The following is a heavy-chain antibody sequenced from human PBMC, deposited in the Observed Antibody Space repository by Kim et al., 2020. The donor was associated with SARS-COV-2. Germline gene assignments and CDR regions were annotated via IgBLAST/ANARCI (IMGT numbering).Heavy chain of an antibody. J-gene: IGHJ4*02. D-gene: IGHD1-26*01. CDR1: GGSISSYY. Sequence: SETLSLTCTVSGGSISSYYWSWIRQPPGKGLEWIGYIYYSGSTNYNPSLKSRVTISVDTSKNQFSLKLSSVTAADTAVYYCARSHDLVGAPDLGYWGQGT. V-gene: IGHV4-59*01. CDR2: IYYSGST. CDR3: ARSHDLVGAPDLGY.